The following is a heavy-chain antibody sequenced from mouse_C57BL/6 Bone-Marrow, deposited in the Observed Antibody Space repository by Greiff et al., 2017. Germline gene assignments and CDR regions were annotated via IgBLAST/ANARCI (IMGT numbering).Heavy chain of an antibody. CDR1: GFTFSSYG. CDR2: ISSGGSYT. V-gene: IGHV5-6*01. CDR3: ASPAVVAHYYAMDY. J-gene: IGHJ4*01. D-gene: IGHD1-1*01. Sequence: EVHLVESGGDLVKPGGSLQLSCAASGFTFSSYGMSWVRQTPDKRLAWVATISSGGSYTYYPDSVKGRFTISRDNAKNTLDLQMSSLKSEDTAMYDCASPAVVAHYYAMDYWGQGTSVTVSS.